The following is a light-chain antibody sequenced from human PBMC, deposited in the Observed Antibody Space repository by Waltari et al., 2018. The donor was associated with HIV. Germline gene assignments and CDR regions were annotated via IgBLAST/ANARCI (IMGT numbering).Light chain of an antibody. Sequence: QSALTQPASLSGSPGQSITFSCTGSSGAGHNYNYVSWYQQHPGKAPKRIIYEVTKRPSGVSSRFSGSKSGNTASLTISGLQPDDEAHYYCSSYTSLTTLVFGGGTKVTVL. V-gene: IGLV2-14*01. CDR3: SSYTSLTTLV. CDR2: EVT. CDR1: SGAGHNYNY. J-gene: IGLJ3*02.